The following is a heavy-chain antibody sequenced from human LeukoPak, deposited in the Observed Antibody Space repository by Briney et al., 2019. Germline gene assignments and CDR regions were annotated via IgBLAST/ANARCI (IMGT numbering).Heavy chain of an antibody. CDR1: GGSISSGSYY. D-gene: IGHD6-19*01. CDR2: IYTSGST. J-gene: IGHJ6*02. CDR3: ARDTVIAVAGTKPHYYYGMDV. Sequence: SQTLSLPCTVSGGSISSGSYYWSWIRQPAGKGLEWIGRIYTSGSTNYNPSLKSRVTISVDTSKNQFSLKLSSVTAADTAVYYCARDTVIAVAGTKPHYYYGMDVWGQGTTVTVSS. V-gene: IGHV4-61*02.